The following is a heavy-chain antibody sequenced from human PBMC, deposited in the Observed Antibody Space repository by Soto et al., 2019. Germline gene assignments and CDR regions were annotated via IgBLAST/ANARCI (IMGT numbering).Heavy chain of an antibody. Sequence: PSETLSLTCTVSGGSISSGGYYWSWIRQHPGKGLEWIGYIYYSGSTYYNPSLKSRVTISVDTSKNQFSLKLSSVTAADTAVYYCARATPSPIVVVPAVMLWFGPWGQGTLVTVSS. V-gene: IGHV4-31*03. CDR1: GGSISSGGYY. J-gene: IGHJ5*02. D-gene: IGHD2-2*01. CDR3: ARATPSPIVVVPAVMLWFGP. CDR2: IYYSGST.